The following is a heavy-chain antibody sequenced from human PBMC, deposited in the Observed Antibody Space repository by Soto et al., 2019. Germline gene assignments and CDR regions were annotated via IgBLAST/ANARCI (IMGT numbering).Heavy chain of an antibody. J-gene: IGHJ4*02. CDR2: ISGSGGST. D-gene: IGHD2-21*01. V-gene: IGHV3-23*01. Sequence: GGSLRLSCAASGFTFSSYAMSWVRQAPGKGLEWVSAISGSGGSTYYADSVKGRFTISRDNSKNTLYLQMNSLRAEDTAVYYCAKEPIVWWGTPSPFDYWGQGTLVTVSS. CDR1: GFTFSSYA. CDR3: AKEPIVWWGTPSPFDY.